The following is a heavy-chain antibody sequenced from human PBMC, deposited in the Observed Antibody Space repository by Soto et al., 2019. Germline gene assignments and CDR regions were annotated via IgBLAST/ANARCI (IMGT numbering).Heavy chain of an antibody. Sequence: PGGSLRLSCAASGFTFSSYAMNWVRQAQGKGLEWVSGISDSGPITYYADSVKGRFTISRDNSKNTLFLHMNSLRTEDTAVYFCSRPDRDGYNYAYCGQGTLVTVSS. CDR1: GFTFSSYA. CDR3: SRPDRDGYNYAY. V-gene: IGHV3-23*01. J-gene: IGHJ4*01. D-gene: IGHD5-12*01. CDR2: ISDSGPIT.